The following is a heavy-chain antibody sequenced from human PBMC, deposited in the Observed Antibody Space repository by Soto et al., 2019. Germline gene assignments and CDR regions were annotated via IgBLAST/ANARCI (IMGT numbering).Heavy chain of an antibody. V-gene: IGHV3-74*01. J-gene: IGHJ3*02. CDR2: INSDGSGT. D-gene: IGHD4-17*01. CDR3: ARALVPHDYDDYVVEHI. CDR1: GFTFSTYW. Sequence: EGQLVQSGGGVVHPGGSLRLSCVASGFTFSTYWMHWVRQAPGKGLVWVSRINSDGSGTTYADSVKGRFTISRDNTKNTLYLQMNSLRAEDTAIYYCARALVPHDYDDYVVEHIWGQGTMVSVST.